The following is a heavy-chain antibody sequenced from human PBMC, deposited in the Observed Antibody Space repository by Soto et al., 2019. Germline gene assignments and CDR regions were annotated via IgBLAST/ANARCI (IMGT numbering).Heavy chain of an antibody. CDR1: GFTFSSYA. J-gene: IGHJ6*04. CDR2: ISGSGGST. CDR3: AKDHPLGYCSSTSCYWVDV. Sequence: GGSLRLSCAASGFTFSSYAMSWVSQAPGKGLEWVSAISGSGGSTYYADSVKGRFTISRDNSKNTLYLQMNSLRAEDTAVYYCAKDHPLGYCSSTSCYWVDVWGKGTTVTVSS. D-gene: IGHD2-2*01. V-gene: IGHV3-23*01.